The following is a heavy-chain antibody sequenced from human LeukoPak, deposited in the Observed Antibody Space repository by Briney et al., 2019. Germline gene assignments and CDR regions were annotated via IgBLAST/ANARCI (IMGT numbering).Heavy chain of an antibody. D-gene: IGHD1-26*01. J-gene: IGHJ6*02. Sequence: ASVKVSCKASGGTFSSYAIIWVRQAPGQGLEWMGRIIPILGIANYAQKFQGRVTITADKSTSTAYMELSSLRSEDTAVYYCARGGTSTRTYYYYGMDVWGQGTTVTVSS. CDR2: IIPILGIA. CDR1: GGTFSSYA. CDR3: ARGGTSTRTYYYYGMDV. V-gene: IGHV1-69*04.